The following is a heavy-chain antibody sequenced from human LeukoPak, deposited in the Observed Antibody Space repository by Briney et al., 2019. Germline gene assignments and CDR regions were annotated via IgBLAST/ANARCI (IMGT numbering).Heavy chain of an antibody. CDR3: AKDLDYDSSGLDY. D-gene: IGHD3-22*01. Sequence: GGSLRLSCAASGFRFSSYAMSWVRQAPGKGLEWVSAISGSGVSTYYADSVKGRFTVSRDNSKNTLYLQMSSLRAEDTAVYYCAKDLDYDSSGLDYWGQGTLVTVSS. CDR1: GFRFSSYA. V-gene: IGHV3-23*01. CDR2: ISGSGVST. J-gene: IGHJ4*02.